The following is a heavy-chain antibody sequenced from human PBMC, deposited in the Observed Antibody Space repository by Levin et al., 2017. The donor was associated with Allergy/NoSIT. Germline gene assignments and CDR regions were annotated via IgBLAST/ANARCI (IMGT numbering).Heavy chain of an antibody. Sequence: SQTLSLTCTVSGGSISSYYWSWIRQPPGKGLEWIGYIYYSGSTNYNPSLKSRVTISVDTSKNQFSLKLSSVTAADTAVYYCARAAGSGSYYYFDYWGQGTLSPSPQ. CDR2: IYYSGST. J-gene: IGHJ4*02. CDR3: ARAAGSGSYYYFDY. V-gene: IGHV4-59*01. D-gene: IGHD3-10*01. CDR1: GGSISSYY.